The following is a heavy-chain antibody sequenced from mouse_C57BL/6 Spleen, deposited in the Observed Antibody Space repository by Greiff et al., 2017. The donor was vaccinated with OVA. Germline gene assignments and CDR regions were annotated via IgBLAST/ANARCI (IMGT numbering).Heavy chain of an antibody. CDR3: TRANYCGSAWFAY. CDR2: IYPGNSDT. CDR1: GYTFTSYW. J-gene: IGHJ3*01. Sequence: VQLKESGTVLARPGASVKMSCKTSGYTFTSYWMHWVKQRPGQGLEWIGAIYPGNSDTSYNQKFKGKAKLTADPSASTAYMELSSLTNEDSAVYYCTRANYCGSAWFAYWGQGTLVTVSA. D-gene: IGHD1-1*01. V-gene: IGHV1-5*01.